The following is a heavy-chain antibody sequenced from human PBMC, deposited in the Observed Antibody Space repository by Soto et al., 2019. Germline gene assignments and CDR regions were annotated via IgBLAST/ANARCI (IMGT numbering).Heavy chain of an antibody. CDR1: GFTFSSYG. CDR2: IWYDGSNK. Sequence: GGSLRLSCAASGFTFSSYGMHWVRQAPGKGLEWVAVIWYDGSNKYYADSVKGRFTIYRDNSKNTLYLQMNSLRAEDTAVYYCARDLRGLEWSTYYYYGMDVWGQGTTVTVSS. J-gene: IGHJ6*02. CDR3: ARDLRGLEWSTYYYYGMDV. D-gene: IGHD3-3*01. V-gene: IGHV3-33*01.